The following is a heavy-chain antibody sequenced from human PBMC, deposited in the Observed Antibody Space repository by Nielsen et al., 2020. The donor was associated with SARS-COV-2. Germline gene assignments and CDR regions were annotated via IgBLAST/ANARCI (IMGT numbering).Heavy chain of an antibody. CDR1: GFTLSSHG. CDR3: ARDLTFGAYWFDP. CDR2: MWYHGGDE. D-gene: IGHD3/OR15-3a*01. J-gene: IGHJ5*02. V-gene: IGHV3-33*01. Sequence: GESLKISCEASGFTLSSHGVHWVRQPPGKGLEWVAHMWYHGGDENYADSVRGRFTISRDLSKNTVYLQMSSLRVEDTAVYYCARDLTFGAYWFDPWSQGTLVTVSS.